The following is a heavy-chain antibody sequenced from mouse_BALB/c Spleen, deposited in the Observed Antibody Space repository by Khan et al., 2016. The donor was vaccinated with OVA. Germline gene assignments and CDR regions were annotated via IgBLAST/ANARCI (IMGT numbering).Heavy chain of an antibody. D-gene: IGHD2-1*01. CDR3: ATISGNYPYAIDY. J-gene: IGHJ4*01. V-gene: IGHV2-3*01. Sequence: QVQLKESGPGLVAPSQSLSITCTVSGFSLTTYGVSWVRQPPGKGLEWLGIIWGDGSTNYHSALSSRLSISKDNPKSQVFLKLNSLQTDDTATYYYATISGNYPYAIDYGGQGTSVTVSS. CDR1: GFSLTTYG. CDR2: IWGDGST.